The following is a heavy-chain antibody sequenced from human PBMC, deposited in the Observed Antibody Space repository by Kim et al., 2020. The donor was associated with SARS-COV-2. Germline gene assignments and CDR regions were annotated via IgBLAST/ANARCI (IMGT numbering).Heavy chain of an antibody. J-gene: IGHJ3*01. D-gene: IGHD1-7*01. V-gene: IGHV3-30*03. Sequence: YYADSVKGRFTISRDNSKNTLYLQMNSLRPEDSAVYYCARDEKLALDAFDVWGQGTLVTVSS. CDR3: ARDEKLALDAFDV.